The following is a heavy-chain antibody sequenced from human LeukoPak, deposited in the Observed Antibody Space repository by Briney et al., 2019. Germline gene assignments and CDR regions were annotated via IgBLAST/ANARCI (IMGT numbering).Heavy chain of an antibody. CDR1: GYTFTSYG. Sequence: GASVRVSCKASGYTFTSYGISWVRQAPGQGLEWMGWISAYNGNTNYAQKLQGRVTMTTDTSTSTAYMELRSLRSDDTAVYYCAREAGRFLEWLLNSPDAFDIWGQGTMVTVSS. V-gene: IGHV1-18*01. D-gene: IGHD3-3*01. CDR2: ISAYNGNT. CDR3: AREAGRFLEWLLNSPDAFDI. J-gene: IGHJ3*02.